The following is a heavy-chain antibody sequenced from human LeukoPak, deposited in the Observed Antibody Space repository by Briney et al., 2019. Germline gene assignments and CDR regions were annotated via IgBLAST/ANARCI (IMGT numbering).Heavy chain of an antibody. J-gene: IGHJ4*02. CDR3: TGDTGCSGGTCYSFYDS. D-gene: IGHD2-15*01. CDR1: GFTFSTYW. CDR2: IKEDGSEK. V-gene: IGHV3-7*01. Sequence: PGGSLRLSCAASGFTFSTYWMTWVRQAPGKGLEWVANIKEDGSEKYYVDSVKGRFTISRDNAKNSLYLQMNTLRAGDTAVYYCTGDTGCSGGTCYSFYDSWGQGTLVTVSS.